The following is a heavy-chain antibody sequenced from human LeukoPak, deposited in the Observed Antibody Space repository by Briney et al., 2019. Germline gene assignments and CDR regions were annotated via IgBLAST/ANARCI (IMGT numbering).Heavy chain of an antibody. J-gene: IGHJ5*02. V-gene: IGHV3-23*01. CDR2: ISGSGGST. Sequence: QPGGSLRLSCAASGFTFSSYAMSWVRQAPGKGLEWVSVISGSGGSTYYADSVKGRFTISRDNSKNTLYLQMNSLRAEDTAEYYCAKGSRLAARNNWFDPWGQGTLVTVSS. D-gene: IGHD6-6*01. CDR1: GFTFSSYA. CDR3: AKGSRLAARNNWFDP.